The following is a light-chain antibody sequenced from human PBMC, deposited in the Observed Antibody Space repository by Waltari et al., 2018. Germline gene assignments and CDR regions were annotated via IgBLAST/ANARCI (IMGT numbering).Light chain of an antibody. CDR1: QSASKY. CDR3: QQRNDWPLT. CDR2: DAS. V-gene: IGKV3-11*01. Sequence: EIVLTQSPATLSLSPGERATLSCRASQSASKYVAWYQKRHGQAPRLLIYDASNRGTGVPDKFDAFRSGTDFTLTISSLEPEDSAVYYCQQRNDWPLTLGGGTRVEIK. J-gene: IGKJ4*01.